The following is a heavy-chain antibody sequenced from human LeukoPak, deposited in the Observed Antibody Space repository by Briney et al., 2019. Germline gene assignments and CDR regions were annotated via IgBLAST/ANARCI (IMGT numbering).Heavy chain of an antibody. CDR3: ARAGGWNTNFDY. V-gene: IGHV4-59*01. CDR1: GGSISSYY. D-gene: IGHD1/OR15-1a*01. J-gene: IGHJ4*02. CDR2: IYYSGST. Sequence: PSETLSLTCTVSGGSISSYYWSWIRQPPGKGLEWIGYIYYSGSTNYNPSLKSRVTISVDTSKNQFSLKLSSVTAADTAVYYCARAGGWNTNFDYWGQGTLVTVSS.